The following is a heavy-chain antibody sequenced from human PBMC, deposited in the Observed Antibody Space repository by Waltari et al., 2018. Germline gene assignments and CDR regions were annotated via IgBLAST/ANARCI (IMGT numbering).Heavy chain of an antibody. CDR1: GGSISSSSYY. V-gene: IGHV4-39*01. Sequence: QLQLQESGPGLVKPSETLSLTCTVSGGSISSSSYYWGWLRQPPGKGLEWIGSIYYSGSTYYNPSLKSRVTISVDTSKNQFSLKLSSVTAADTAVYYCASLDYYDSSGYPFGYWGQGTLVTVSS. CDR2: IYYSGST. CDR3: ASLDYYDSSGYPFGY. D-gene: IGHD3-22*01. J-gene: IGHJ4*02.